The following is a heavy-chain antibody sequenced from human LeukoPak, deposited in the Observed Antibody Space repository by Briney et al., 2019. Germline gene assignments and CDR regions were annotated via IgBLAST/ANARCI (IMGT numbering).Heavy chain of an antibody. CDR2: ISSSGTSI. V-gene: IGHV3-21*01. J-gene: IGHJ2*01. D-gene: IGHD3-22*01. CDR1: GFSFGDSP. CDR3: ATWSLDSSGSNWYFDL. Sequence: PGGSLRLSCTASGFSFGDSPMSWFRQAPGKGLEWVSGISSSGTSIYYADSMKGRFTISRDNAKNSLYLQMNSLRAEDTAVYYCATWSLDSSGSNWYFDLWGRGTLVTVSS.